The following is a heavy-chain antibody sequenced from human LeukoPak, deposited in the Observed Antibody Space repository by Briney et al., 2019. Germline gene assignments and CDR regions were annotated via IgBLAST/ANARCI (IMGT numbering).Heavy chain of an antibody. CDR3: AKTSTLGLYYFDY. D-gene: IGHD3-16*01. Sequence: GGSLRLSCAASGFTFSSYSMNWVRQAPGKGLEGVSSISSSSSYIYYADSVKGRFTISRDNSKNTLYLQMNSLRAEDTAVYYCAKTSTLGLYYFDYWGQGTLVTVSS. J-gene: IGHJ4*02. CDR1: GFTFSSYS. CDR2: ISSSSSYI. V-gene: IGHV3-21*04.